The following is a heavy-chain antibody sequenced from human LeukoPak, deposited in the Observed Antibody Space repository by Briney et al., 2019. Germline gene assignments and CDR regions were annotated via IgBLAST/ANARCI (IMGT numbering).Heavy chain of an antibody. V-gene: IGHV4-61*02. CDR1: GGSISSGSYY. Sequence: SETLSLTCTVSGGSISSGSYYWRWIRQPAGKGLEWIGRIYTSGSTNYNPSLKSRVTISVDTSKNQFSLKLSSVTAADTAVYYCARGGLELRYWGQGTLVTVSS. CDR3: ARGGLELRY. CDR2: IYTSGST. D-gene: IGHD1-7*01. J-gene: IGHJ4*02.